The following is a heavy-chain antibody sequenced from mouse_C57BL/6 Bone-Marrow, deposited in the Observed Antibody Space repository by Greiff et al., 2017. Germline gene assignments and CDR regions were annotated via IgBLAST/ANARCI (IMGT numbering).Heavy chain of an antibody. J-gene: IGHJ3*01. V-gene: IGHV2-5*01. CDR1: GFSFTSYG. Sequence: QVQLQQSGPGLVQPSQSLSITCTVSGFSFTSYGVHWVRQSPGKGLEWLGVIWRGGSTDYNAAFMSRLSITKDNSKSQVFFKMNSLQADDTAIYYCAKRGDHNWDGAFAYWGQGTLVTVSA. CDR3: AKRGDHNWDGAFAY. D-gene: IGHD4-1*01. CDR2: IWRGGST.